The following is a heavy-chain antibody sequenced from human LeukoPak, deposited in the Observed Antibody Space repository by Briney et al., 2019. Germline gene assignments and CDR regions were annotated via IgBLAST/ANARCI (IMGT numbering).Heavy chain of an antibody. V-gene: IGHV3-30*02. CDR1: GFTFSSYG. Sequence: PGGSLRLSCAASGFTFSSYGMHWVRQAPGKGLEWVAFIRYDGSNKYYADSVKGQFTISRDNSKNTLYLQMKSLRAEDTALYYCAKNTAPLGGAFDIWGQGTMVTVSS. CDR2: IRYDGSNK. CDR3: AKNTAPLGGAFDI. J-gene: IGHJ3*02. D-gene: IGHD3-16*01.